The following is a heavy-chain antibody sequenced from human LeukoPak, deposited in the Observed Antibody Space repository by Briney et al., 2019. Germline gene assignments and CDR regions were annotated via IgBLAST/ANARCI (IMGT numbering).Heavy chain of an antibody. V-gene: IGHV4-31*03. J-gene: IGHJ5*02. Sequence: SETLSLTCTVSGGSISSGGYYWSWIRQHPGKGLEWIGYIYYSGSTYYNPSLKSRVTISVDTSKNQFSLKLSSVTAADMAVYYCARESLRDGYGVTWGQGTLVTVSS. CDR1: GGSISSGGYY. CDR3: ARESLRDGYGVT. D-gene: IGHD5-24*01. CDR2: IYYSGST.